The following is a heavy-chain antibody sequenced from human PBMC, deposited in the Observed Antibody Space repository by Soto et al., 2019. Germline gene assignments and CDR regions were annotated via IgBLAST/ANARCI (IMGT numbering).Heavy chain of an antibody. Sequence: QVQLVESGGGVVQPGRSLRLSCAASGFTFSNYGMHWVRQAPNKGLEWVAGIWHDGSNKYHATSVEGRFTISRANSNNSWYLQMNSLGVEDTAVYYCAREAGSQLLGQQLRDYGGEGTLFTVSS. V-gene: IGHV3-33*01. J-gene: IGHJ4*02. CDR2: IWHDGSNK. CDR3: AREAGSQLLGQQLRDY. CDR1: GFTFSNYG. D-gene: IGHD6-13*01.